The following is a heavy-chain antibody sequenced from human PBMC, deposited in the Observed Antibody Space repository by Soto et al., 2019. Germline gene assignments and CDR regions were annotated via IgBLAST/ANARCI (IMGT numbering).Heavy chain of an antibody. V-gene: IGHV1-69*13. D-gene: IGHD6-19*01. CDR2: IIPIFGTA. J-gene: IGHJ6*02. CDR1: GGTFSSYA. Sequence: VASVKVSCKASGGTFSSYAISWVRQAPGQGLEWMGGIIPIFGTANYAQKFQGRVTITADESTSTAYMELSSLRSEDTAVYYCARGQWLVDNYYGMDVWGQGTTVTVSS. CDR3: ARGQWLVDNYYGMDV.